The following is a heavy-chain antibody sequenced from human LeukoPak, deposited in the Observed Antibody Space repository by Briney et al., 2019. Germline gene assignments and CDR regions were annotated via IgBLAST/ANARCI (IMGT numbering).Heavy chain of an antibody. CDR3: ARAWGGYYYDSSGYYDY. CDR1: GFTFSSYA. Sequence: PGGSLRLSCAASGFTFSSYAMHWVRQAPGKGLEWVAVISYDGSNKYYADSVKGRFTISRDNSKNTLYLQMNSLRAEDTAVYYCARAWGGYYYDSSGYYDYWGQGTLVTVSS. CDR2: ISYDGSNK. V-gene: IGHV3-30-3*01. J-gene: IGHJ4*02. D-gene: IGHD3-22*01.